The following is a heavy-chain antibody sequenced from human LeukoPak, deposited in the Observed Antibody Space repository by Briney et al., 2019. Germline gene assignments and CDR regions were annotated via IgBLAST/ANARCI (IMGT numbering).Heavy chain of an antibody. CDR1: GFTFSSYS. V-gene: IGHV3-48*01. Sequence: GGSLRLSCAASGFTFSSYSMNWVRQAPGKGLEWVSYISSSSSTIYYADSVKGRFTISRDNAKNSLYLQMNSLRAEDTAVYYCAREGYCSGGSCYQGHFEYWGQGTLDTVSS. CDR3: AREGYCSGGSCYQGHFEY. J-gene: IGHJ4*02. CDR2: ISSSSSTI. D-gene: IGHD2-15*01.